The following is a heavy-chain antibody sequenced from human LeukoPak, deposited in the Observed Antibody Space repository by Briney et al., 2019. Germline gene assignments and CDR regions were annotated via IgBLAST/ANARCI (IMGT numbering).Heavy chain of an antibody. CDR3: AAGLYSSDWYAIPFDS. J-gene: IGHJ4*02. CDR1: GFTYTNSA. D-gene: IGHD6-13*01. V-gene: IGHV1-58*01. CDR2: IVVGSGNT. Sequence: GTSVKVSCKASGFTYTNSAVQWVRQARGQGLEWIGWIVVGSGNTNYAQNFQERVTLTRDMSTGTVYMELSSLRSEDTAVYYCAAGLYSSDWYAIPFDSWGQGTLVTVSS.